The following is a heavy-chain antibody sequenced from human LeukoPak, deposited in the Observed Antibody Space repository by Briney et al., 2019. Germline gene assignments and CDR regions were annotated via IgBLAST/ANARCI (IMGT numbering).Heavy chain of an antibody. D-gene: IGHD4/OR15-4a*01. CDR2: MHNGRYS. CDR3: AATIKRDYGDTNLDY. Sequence: SETLSLTCSVPGGSISSYFWSWIRQPPGKGLEWIGYMHNGRYSNYNPSLKSRVTISGDTSKNQLSLKLTSVTAADTAVNYCAATIKRDYGDTNLDYWGQGTLVTVSS. CDR1: GGSISSYF. V-gene: IGHV4-59*01. J-gene: IGHJ4*02.